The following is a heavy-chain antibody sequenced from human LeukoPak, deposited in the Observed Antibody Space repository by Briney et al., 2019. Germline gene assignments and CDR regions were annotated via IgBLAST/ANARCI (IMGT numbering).Heavy chain of an antibody. CDR3: ARHFTYYYDSSGYPRDAFDI. CDR2: MYYSGST. CDR1: GGSISPYY. V-gene: IGHV4-59*08. J-gene: IGHJ3*02. D-gene: IGHD3-22*01. Sequence: SETLSLTCTVSGGSISPYYWSWIRQSPGKGLVWIGYMYYSGSTNYNPSLKSRVTISVDMSKNQFSLKLSSVTAADTALYYCARHFTYYYDSSGYPRDAFDIWGQGTMVTVSS.